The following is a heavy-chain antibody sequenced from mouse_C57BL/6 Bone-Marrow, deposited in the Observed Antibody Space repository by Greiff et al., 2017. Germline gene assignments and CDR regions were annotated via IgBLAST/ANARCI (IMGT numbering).Heavy chain of an antibody. CDR2: ISDGGSDT. Sequence: EVQLVESGGGLVKPGGSLKLSCAASGFTFSSYAMSWVRQTPEQGLEWVATISDGGSDTYYPDNVKGRFTIARDNATNHLDLQMSHLKAEDTALDYCARGYDRGFAYWGQGTLVTVSA. CDR3: ARGYDRGFAY. J-gene: IGHJ3*01. D-gene: IGHD2-12*01. V-gene: IGHV5-4*01. CDR1: GFTFSSYA.